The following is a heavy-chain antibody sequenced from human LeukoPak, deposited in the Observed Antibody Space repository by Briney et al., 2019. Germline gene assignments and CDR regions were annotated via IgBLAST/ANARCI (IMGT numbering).Heavy chain of an antibody. CDR3: ARVGTAIIGSDPVDY. CDR2: IRARAYGGAA. V-gene: IGHV3-49*04. Sequence: GRSLRLSCTTSGFTFGDYAMSWVRRAPGKGLEWVGFIRARAYGGAADYAASVRGRFTIFREDSNSVAYLQMNSLKTEDTAMYYCARVGTAIIGSDPVDYWGQGTLVTVSS. J-gene: IGHJ4*02. D-gene: IGHD2-21*02. CDR1: GFTFGDYA.